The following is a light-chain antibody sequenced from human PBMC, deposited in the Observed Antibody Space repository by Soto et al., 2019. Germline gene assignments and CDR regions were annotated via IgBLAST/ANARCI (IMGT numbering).Light chain of an antibody. CDR2: QIS. CDR3: MKGTQFPWT. J-gene: IGKJ1*01. CDR1: QSLVHGDGNTY. V-gene: IGKV2-24*01. Sequence: DIVMTQTPLSSSVTLGQPASISCRSSQSLVHGDGNTYLSWLQQRPGQPPRLLIYQISDRFSGVPDRFSGSVAGTDFTLQISRVEAEDVGVYYCMKGTQFPWTFGPGTKVEV.